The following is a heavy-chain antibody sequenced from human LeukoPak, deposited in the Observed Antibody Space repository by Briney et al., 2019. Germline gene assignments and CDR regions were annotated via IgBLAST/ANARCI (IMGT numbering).Heavy chain of an antibody. D-gene: IGHD6-19*01. CDR2: IYYSGST. CDR3: ARDLGVAVAARKYIWFDP. Sequence: PSETLSLTCTVFGGSISSYYWSRIRQPPGKGLEWIGYIYYSGSTNYNPSLKSRVTISVDTSKNQFSLKLSSVTAADTAVYYCARDLGVAVAARKYIWFDPWGQGTLVTVSS. J-gene: IGHJ5*02. V-gene: IGHV4-59*01. CDR1: GGSISSYY.